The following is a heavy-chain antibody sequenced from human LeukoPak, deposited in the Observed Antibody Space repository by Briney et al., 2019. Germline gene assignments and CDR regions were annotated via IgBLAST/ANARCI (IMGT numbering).Heavy chain of an antibody. D-gene: IGHD5-12*01. CDR3: GHSGYDGCYYMDV. Sequence: GGSLRLSCAASGFTFSSYGMHWVRQAPGKGLEWVAVISYDGSNKYYADSVKGRFTISRDNSKNTLYLQMNSLRAEDTAVYYCGHSGYDGCYYMDVWGKGTTVTISS. CDR2: ISYDGSNK. V-gene: IGHV3-30*03. CDR1: GFTFSSYG. J-gene: IGHJ6*03.